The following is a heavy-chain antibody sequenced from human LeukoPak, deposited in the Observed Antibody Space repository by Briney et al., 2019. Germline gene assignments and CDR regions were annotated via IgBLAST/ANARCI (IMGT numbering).Heavy chain of an antibody. J-gene: IGHJ4*02. Sequence: SETLSLTCTVSGGSISSYYWSWIRQPPGKGLEWIGYIYYSGSTNYNPSLKSRVTISVDTSKNQFSLKLSSVTAVDTAVYYCATLLYCSGGSCSDYWGQGTLVTVSS. CDR3: ATLLYCSGGSCSDY. CDR1: GGSISSYY. CDR2: IYYSGST. D-gene: IGHD2-15*01. V-gene: IGHV4-59*01.